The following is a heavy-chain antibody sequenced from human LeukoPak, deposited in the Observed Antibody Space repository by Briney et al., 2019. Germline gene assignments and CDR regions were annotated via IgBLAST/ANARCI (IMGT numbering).Heavy chain of an antibody. CDR3: ARDSALVSGIAAAGTALTHAFDI. D-gene: IGHD6-13*01. Sequence: GSLRLSCAASGFTVSINYMSWVRQAPGKGVEWVSVIYSGGSTYYPDSVKGRFTISRDNSKNTLYLQMNSLRAEDTAVYYCARDSALVSGIAAAGTALTHAFDIWGQGTMVTVSS. J-gene: IGHJ3*02. CDR2: IYSGGST. CDR1: GFTVSINY. V-gene: IGHV3-66*01.